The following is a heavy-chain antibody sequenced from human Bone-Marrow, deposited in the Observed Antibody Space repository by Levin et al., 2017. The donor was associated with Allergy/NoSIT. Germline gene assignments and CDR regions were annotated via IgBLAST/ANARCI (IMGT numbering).Heavy chain of an antibody. CDR2: IYYSGST. CDR1: GGSISSSSYY. Sequence: PGGSLRLSCTVSGGSISSSSYYWGWIRQPPGKGLEWIGSIYYSGSTYYNPSLKSRVTISVDTSKNQFSLKLSSVTAADTAVYYCARHPTAGNTGIAAAPFSNWFDPWGQGTLVTVSS. V-gene: IGHV4-39*01. CDR3: ARHPTAGNTGIAAAPFSNWFDP. D-gene: IGHD6-13*01. J-gene: IGHJ5*02.